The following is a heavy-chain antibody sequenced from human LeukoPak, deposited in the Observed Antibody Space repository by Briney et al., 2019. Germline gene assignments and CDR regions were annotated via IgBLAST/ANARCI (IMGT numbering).Heavy chain of an antibody. Sequence: SVKVSCKASGYTFTSYYMHWVRQAPGQGLEWMGGIIPIFGTANYAQKFQGRVTITADESTSTAYMELSSLRSEDTAVYYCAIRYRFVTNYFDPWGQGTLVTVSS. J-gene: IGHJ5*02. CDR3: AIRYRFVTNYFDP. CDR2: IIPIFGTA. V-gene: IGHV1-69*13. D-gene: IGHD1-7*01. CDR1: GYTFTSYY.